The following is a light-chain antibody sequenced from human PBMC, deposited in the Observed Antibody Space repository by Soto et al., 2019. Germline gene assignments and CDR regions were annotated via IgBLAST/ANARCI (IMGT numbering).Light chain of an antibody. CDR1: QNIVDW. J-gene: IGKJ1*01. V-gene: IGKV1-5*03. Sequence: DIQMTQSPSTLSASVGDRVTFACRASQNIVDWLSWYQQKPGKAPKLLIYKASNLESGVPSRFGGSGSGSEFTLTISNLQADYFATYYCQQYKDSPWTFGQGTKVDIK. CDR2: KAS. CDR3: QQYKDSPWT.